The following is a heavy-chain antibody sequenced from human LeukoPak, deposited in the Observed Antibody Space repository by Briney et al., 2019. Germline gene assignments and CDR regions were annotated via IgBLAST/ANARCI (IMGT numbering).Heavy chain of an antibody. J-gene: IGHJ4*02. CDR3: ARDDNVGPDSSGYYLSFDY. D-gene: IGHD3-22*01. CDR2: ISAYNGNT. Sequence: GSSVKVSCKASGGTFSSYAISWVRQAPGQGLEWMGWISAYNGNTNYAQKLQGRVTMTTDTSTSTAYMELRSLRSDDTAVYYCARDDNVGPDSSGYYLSFDYWGQGTLVTVSS. CDR1: GGTFSSYA. V-gene: IGHV1-18*01.